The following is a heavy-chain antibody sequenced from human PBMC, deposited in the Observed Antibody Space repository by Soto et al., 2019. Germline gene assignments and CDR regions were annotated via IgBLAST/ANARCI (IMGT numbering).Heavy chain of an antibody. CDR3: AKGWSSGYYPPTLDY. V-gene: IGHV3-23*01. CDR2: ITGSGGST. D-gene: IGHD3-22*01. Sequence: EVQLLESGGGLVQPGGSLRLSCAASGFTFSSYALSWVRQAPGKGLEWVSTITGSGGSTYYADSVKGRFTISRDNSKNTLYLQMNSPRAEDTAVYYCAKGWSSGYYPPTLDYWGQGTLVTASS. J-gene: IGHJ4*02. CDR1: GFTFSSYA.